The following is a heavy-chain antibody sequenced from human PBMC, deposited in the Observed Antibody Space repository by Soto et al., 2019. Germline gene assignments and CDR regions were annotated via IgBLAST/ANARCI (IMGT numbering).Heavy chain of an antibody. V-gene: IGHV1-69*01. J-gene: IGHJ6*02. CDR1: RVAFSKFI. CDR2: IIPIFGTA. Sequence: QAQLEQSGGEVKKPGSSVKVSCKASRVAFSKFIVTWVRQAPGLGFEWVGGIIPIFGTANYAQKFQGRVTITADESTSTSYMEVNNLRSEDTAVYYCAKVRYSSPMGYYYGMDVWCQGTTVTVSS. CDR3: AKVRYSSPMGYYYGMDV. D-gene: IGHD6-19*01.